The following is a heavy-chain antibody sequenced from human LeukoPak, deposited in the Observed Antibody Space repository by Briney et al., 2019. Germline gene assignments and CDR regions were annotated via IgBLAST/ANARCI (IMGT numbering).Heavy chain of an antibody. J-gene: IGHJ4*02. CDR2: IYYSGST. CDR3: ARRGPNYGGNSCFDY. CDR1: GGSISSSSYY. V-gene: IGHV4-39*01. D-gene: IGHD4-23*01. Sequence: SETLSLTCTVSGGSISSSSYYWGWIRQPPGKGLEWIGSIYYSGSTYYNPSLKSRVTISVDTSKNQFSLKLSSVTAADTAVYYCARRGPNYGGNSCFDYWGQGTLVTVSS.